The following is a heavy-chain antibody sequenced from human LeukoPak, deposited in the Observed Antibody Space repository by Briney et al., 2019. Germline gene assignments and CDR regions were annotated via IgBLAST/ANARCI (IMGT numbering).Heavy chain of an antibody. Sequence: GSLRLSCAASGFTFSDYYMSWIRQAPGKGLEWIGEINHSGSTNYNPSLKSRVTISVDTSKNQFSLKLSSVTAADTAVYYCARVKGQLWGASDYWGQGTLVTVSS. V-gene: IGHV4-34*01. J-gene: IGHJ4*02. CDR3: ARVKGQLWGASDY. CDR1: GFTFSDYY. D-gene: IGHD5-18*01. CDR2: INHSGST.